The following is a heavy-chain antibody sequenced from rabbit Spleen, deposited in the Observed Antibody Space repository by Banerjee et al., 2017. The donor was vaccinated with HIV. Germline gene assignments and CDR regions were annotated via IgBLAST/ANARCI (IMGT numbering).Heavy chain of an antibody. J-gene: IGHJ6*01. CDR2: IDPVFGST. V-gene: IGHV1S7*01. Sequence: QLKESGGGLVQPGGSLKLSCKASGFDFSNYYMSWVRQAPGKGLEWIGYIDPVFGSTYYASWVNGRFTISSHNAQNTLYLQLHSLTAADTATYFCVRGASNSGYYSLWGPGTLVTVS. CDR3: VRGASNSGYYSL. D-gene: IGHD1-1*01. CDR1: GFDFSNYY.